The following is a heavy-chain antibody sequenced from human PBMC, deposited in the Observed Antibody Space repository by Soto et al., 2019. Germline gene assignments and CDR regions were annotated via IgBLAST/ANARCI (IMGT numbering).Heavy chain of an antibody. CDR1: GGSVSSGSYY. V-gene: IGHV4-61*01. J-gene: IGHJ5*02. CDR2: IYYSGST. D-gene: IGHD6-13*01. Sequence: TLSLTCTVSGGSVSSGSYYWSWIRQPPGKGLEWIGYIYYSGSTNYNPSLKSRVTISVDTSKNQFSLKLSSVTAADTAVYYCARSLAAAGIAGLWFDPWGQGTLVTVSS. CDR3: ARSLAAAGIAGLWFDP.